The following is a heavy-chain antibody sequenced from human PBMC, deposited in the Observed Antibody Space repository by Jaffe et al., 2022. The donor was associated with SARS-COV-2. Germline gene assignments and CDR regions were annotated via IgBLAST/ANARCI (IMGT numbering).Heavy chain of an antibody. V-gene: IGHV3-23*01. J-gene: IGHJ4*02. CDR3: AAYNSGTYYDHDY. D-gene: IGHD3-10*01. CDR2: ISSGGDII. Sequence: EVQLLESGGGSVQPGGSLRLSCAASGFTFSTYAMSWVRQAPGKGLEWVTTISSGGDIIYYAGSVKDRFTISRDNSKNTLYLQMNSLRAEDTAVYYCAAYNSGTYYDHDYWGQGTLVTVSS. CDR1: GFTFSTYA.